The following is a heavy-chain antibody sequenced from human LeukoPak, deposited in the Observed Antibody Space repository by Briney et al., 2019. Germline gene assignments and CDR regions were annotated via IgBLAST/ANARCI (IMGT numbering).Heavy chain of an antibody. Sequence: SETLSLTCTVSGDSISSYYWSWIRQPPGKGLEWIGYIYYSGSTKYNPSLKSRVTISVDTSKNQFSLKLSSVTAADTAVYYCARFSGGLADYFYYWGQGNLVSVS. CDR1: GDSISSYY. V-gene: IGHV4-59*08. CDR2: IYYSGST. J-gene: IGHJ4*02. D-gene: IGHD3-10*01. CDR3: ARFSGGLADYFYY.